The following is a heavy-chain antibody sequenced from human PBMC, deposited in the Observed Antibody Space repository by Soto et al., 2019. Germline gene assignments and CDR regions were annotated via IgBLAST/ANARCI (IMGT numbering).Heavy chain of an antibody. CDR3: AKGRSGGWLQFNNWFDP. CDR2: ISYDGSNK. V-gene: IGHV3-30*18. D-gene: IGHD5-12*01. Sequence: QVQLVESGGGVVQPGRSLRLSCAASGFTFSSYGMHWVRQAPGKGLEWVAVISYDGSNKYYADSVKGRFTISRDNSKNTLYLQMNSLRAEDTAVHYCAKGRSGGWLQFNNWFDPWGQGTLVTVSS. J-gene: IGHJ5*02. CDR1: GFTFSSYG.